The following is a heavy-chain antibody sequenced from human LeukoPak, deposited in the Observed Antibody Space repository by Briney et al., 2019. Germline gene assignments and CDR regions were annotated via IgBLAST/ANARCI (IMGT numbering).Heavy chain of an antibody. CDR1: GYTFTSYG. J-gene: IGHJ4*02. Sequence: ASVKVSCKASGYTFTSYGISWVRQAPGQGLEWMGWISAYNGNTNYAQKLQGRVTMTTDTSTSTAYMELRSLRSDDTAVYYCARPTHQYYYDSSGYYNYWGQGTLVTVSS. V-gene: IGHV1-18*01. CDR3: ARPTHQYYYDSSGYYNY. CDR2: ISAYNGNT. D-gene: IGHD3-22*01.